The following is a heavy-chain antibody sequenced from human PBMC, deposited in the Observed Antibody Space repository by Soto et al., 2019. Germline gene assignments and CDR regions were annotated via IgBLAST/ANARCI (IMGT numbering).Heavy chain of an antibody. CDR3: ARDNYGDMLDH. V-gene: IGHV4-31*03. CDR2: IFFSGNT. CDR1: GGSILNGGHY. J-gene: IGHJ4*02. Sequence: SETLSLTCTVSGGSILNGGHYWTWIRQPPGKGLEWIGKIFFSGNTHYNTALKSRLSFSVDRAKNQFSLNLTSVTAADTAIYYCARDNYGDMLDHWGPGTLVTVSS. D-gene: IGHD4-17*01.